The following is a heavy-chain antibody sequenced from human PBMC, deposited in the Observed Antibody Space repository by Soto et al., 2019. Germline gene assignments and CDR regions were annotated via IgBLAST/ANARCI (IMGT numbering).Heavy chain of an antibody. CDR1: GCTFSDYY. Sequence: GGTRRLSCAASGCTFSDYYMSWIRQAPGKGLEWVSYISSSSSYTNYADSVKGRFTISRDDSKSIAYLQMNSLKTEDTAVYYCTRVSGTQWLVPEYFQHWGQGTLVTVSS. J-gene: IGHJ1*01. CDR3: TRVSGTQWLVPEYFQH. CDR2: ISSSSSYT. V-gene: IGHV3-11*05. D-gene: IGHD6-19*01.